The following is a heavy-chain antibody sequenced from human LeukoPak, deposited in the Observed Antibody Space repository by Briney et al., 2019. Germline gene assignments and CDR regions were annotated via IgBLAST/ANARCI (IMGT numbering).Heavy chain of an antibody. V-gene: IGHV3-30*18. CDR1: GFTFSSYG. CDR2: ISYDGSNK. D-gene: IGHD7-27*01. Sequence: PGGSLRLSCAASGFTFSSYGMHWVRQAPGKGLEWVAVISYDGSNKYYADSVKGRFTISRDNSKNTLYLQMNSLRAEDTAVYYCAKDQPGDHWGHYFDYWGQGTLVTVSS. CDR3: AKDQPGDHWGHYFDY. J-gene: IGHJ4*02.